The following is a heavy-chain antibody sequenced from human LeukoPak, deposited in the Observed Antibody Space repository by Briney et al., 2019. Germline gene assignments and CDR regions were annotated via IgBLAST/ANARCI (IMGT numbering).Heavy chain of an antibody. Sequence: GGSLRLSCAASGFTVSSNYMSWVRRAPGKGLEWVSIIYSGGSTFYADSVKGRFTISRDNAKNSLYLQMNSLRAEDTAVYYCARVHGSGSYLTFDYWGQGTLVTVSS. J-gene: IGHJ4*02. V-gene: IGHV3-53*01. CDR2: IYSGGST. D-gene: IGHD3-10*01. CDR3: ARVHGSGSYLTFDY. CDR1: GFTVSSNY.